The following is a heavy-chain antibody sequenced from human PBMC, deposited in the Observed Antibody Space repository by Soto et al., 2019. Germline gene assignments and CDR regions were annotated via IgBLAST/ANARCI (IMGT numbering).Heavy chain of an antibody. Sequence: SETLSLTCAVYGGSFSGYYWSWIRQPPGKGLEWIGEINHSGSTNYNPSLKSRVTISVDTSKNQFSLKLSSATAADTAVYYCARSSIAARRADPHFDYWGQGTLVTVSS. CDR1: GGSFSGYY. D-gene: IGHD6-6*01. CDR2: INHSGST. J-gene: IGHJ4*02. V-gene: IGHV4-34*01. CDR3: ARSSIAARRADPHFDY.